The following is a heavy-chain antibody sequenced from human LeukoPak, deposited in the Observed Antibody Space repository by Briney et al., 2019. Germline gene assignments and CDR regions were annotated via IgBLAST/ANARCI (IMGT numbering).Heavy chain of an antibody. D-gene: IGHD3-22*01. CDR2: IYYSGST. J-gene: IGHJ4*02. CDR3: ARRPDSSGYYLVPT. CDR1: GGSISSSSYY. Sequence: PSETLSLTCTVSGGSISSSSYYWGWLRQPPGKGLEWIGCIYYSGSTYYNPSLKSRVTISVDTSKNQFSLKLSSVTAADTAVYYCARRPDSSGYYLVPTWGQGTLVTVSS. V-gene: IGHV4-39*07.